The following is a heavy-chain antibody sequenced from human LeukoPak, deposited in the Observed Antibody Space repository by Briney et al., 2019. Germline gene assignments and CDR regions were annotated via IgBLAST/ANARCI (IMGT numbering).Heavy chain of an antibody. CDR3: AKPTTGYSSGRFPGWPVDY. CDR1: GFTFSSYA. D-gene: IGHD6-19*01. CDR2: IFGSGGST. V-gene: IGHV3-23*01. Sequence: GGSLRLSCAASGFTFSSYAMYWVRQAPGKGLEWVSGIFGSGGSTHYADSVKGRFTISRGNSKNTVYLQMNSLRAEDTAVYYCAKPTTGYSSGRFPGWPVDYWGQGTLVTVSS. J-gene: IGHJ4*02.